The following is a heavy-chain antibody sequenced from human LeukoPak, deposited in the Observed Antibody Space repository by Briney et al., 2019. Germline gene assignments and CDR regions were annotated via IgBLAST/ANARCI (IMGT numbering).Heavy chain of an antibody. Sequence: PGGSLRLSCAASGFTFSNYAMTWVRQAPGKGLEWVSVISGSGGSTYYADSVKGRFTISRDNSKNMLSLQMNSLRADDTAVYYCAKDGKFGDYYSDYWGQGTLVTVSS. CDR3: AKDGKFGDYYSDY. J-gene: IGHJ4*02. CDR2: ISGSGGST. D-gene: IGHD3-16*01. V-gene: IGHV3-23*01. CDR1: GFTFSNYA.